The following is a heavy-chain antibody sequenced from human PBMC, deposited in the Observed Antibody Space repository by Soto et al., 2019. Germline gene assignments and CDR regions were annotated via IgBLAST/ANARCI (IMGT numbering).Heavy chain of an antibody. CDR2: ISGGGSTA. CDR3: AKELEIALMVHAASDS. CDR1: EFNIAKYS. D-gene: IGHD2-8*01. J-gene: IGHJ4*02. V-gene: IGHV3-23*01. Sequence: GSLSLSGPAGEFNIAKYSMNWVSQAPGQGLEWVSAISGGGSTAYYADSVKGRFTISRDNSRNTVHLQLDSLRVEDTAIYYCAKELEIALMVHAASDSWGQGIPVTVS.